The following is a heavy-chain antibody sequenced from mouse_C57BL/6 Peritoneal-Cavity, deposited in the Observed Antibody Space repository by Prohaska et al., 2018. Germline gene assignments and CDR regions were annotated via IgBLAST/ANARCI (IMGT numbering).Heavy chain of an antibody. CDR1: GFTFSGFW. CDR2: INSDGSAI. CDR3: MRYGNYWYFDV. J-gene: IGHJ1*03. V-gene: IGHV11-2*01. Sequence: EVQLLETGGGLVQPGGSRGLSCEGSGFTFSGFWMSWVRQTPGKTLEWIGDINSDGSAINYGPSIKDRVTIFRDNDKSTLYLQMSNVRSEDTATYFCMRYGNYWYFDVWGTGTTVTVSS. D-gene: IGHD2-1*01.